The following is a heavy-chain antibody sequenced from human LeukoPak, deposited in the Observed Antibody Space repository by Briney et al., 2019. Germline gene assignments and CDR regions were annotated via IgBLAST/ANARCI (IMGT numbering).Heavy chain of an antibody. CDR2: IYCSGST. Sequence: SETLSLTCTVSGGSISSYYWSWIRQPPGKGLEWIGYIYCSGSTNYNPSLKSRVTISVDTSKNQFSLKLSSVTAADTAVYYCARHGLAPYGMDVWGQGTTVTVSS. CDR3: ARHGLAPYGMDV. CDR1: GGSISSYY. J-gene: IGHJ6*02. D-gene: IGHD3-3*02. V-gene: IGHV4-59*08.